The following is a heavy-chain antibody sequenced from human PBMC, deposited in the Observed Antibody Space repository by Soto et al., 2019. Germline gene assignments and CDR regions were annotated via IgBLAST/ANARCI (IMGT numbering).Heavy chain of an antibody. Sequence: QVQLVESGGGVVQPGRSLRLSCAASGFTFSSYGMHWVRQAPGKGLEWVAVISYDGSNKYYADSVKGRFTISRDNSKNTLYMQMNRLRAEDTAVYYCAKDSVHYYCGMDVWGQGPTVTVSS. CDR2: ISYDGSNK. CDR3: AKDSVHYYCGMDV. CDR1: GFTFSSYG. V-gene: IGHV3-30*18. J-gene: IGHJ6*02.